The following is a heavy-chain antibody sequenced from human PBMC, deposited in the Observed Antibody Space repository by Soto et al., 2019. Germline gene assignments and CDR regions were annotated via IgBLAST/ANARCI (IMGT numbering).Heavy chain of an antibody. CDR1: GYTFTSYG. CDR2: ISAYNGNT. D-gene: IGHD2-2*01. J-gene: IGHJ6*04. CDR3: AGEGYCSTTSCPEYCWYYGMDE. Sequence: ASVKVSFKASGYTFTSYGISWVRQAPGQGLEWMGWISAYNGNTNYAQKLQGRVTMITDTSTSTAYMELRSLRSDDTAVYYCAGEGYCSTTSCPEYCWYYGMDEWGEGTRVTDSS. V-gene: IGHV1-18*01.